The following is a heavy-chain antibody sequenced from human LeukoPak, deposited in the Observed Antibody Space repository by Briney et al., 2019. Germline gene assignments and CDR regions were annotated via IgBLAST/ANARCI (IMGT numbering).Heavy chain of an antibody. Sequence: SVKVSCKASGGTFSSYAISWVRQAPGQGLEWMGGIIPIFGTANYAQKFQGRVTITADESTSTAYMELSSLRSEDTAVYYCAREAPWGAAAGTFDYWGQGTLVTVSS. V-gene: IGHV1-69*13. CDR3: AREAPWGAAAGTFDY. CDR2: IIPIFGTA. D-gene: IGHD6-13*01. CDR1: GGTFSSYA. J-gene: IGHJ4*02.